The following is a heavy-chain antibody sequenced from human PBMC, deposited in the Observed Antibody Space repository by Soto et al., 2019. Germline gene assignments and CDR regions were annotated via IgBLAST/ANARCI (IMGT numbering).Heavy chain of an antibody. CDR3: AKDRLSIDSSYYYYYMDV. Sequence: GGSLRLSCAASGFTFSSYGMHWVRQAPGKGLEWVAVISYDGSNKYYADSVKGRFTISRDNSKNTLYLQMNSLRAEDTAVYYCAKDRLSIDSSYYYYYMDVWGKGTTVTVSS. CDR1: GFTFSSYG. J-gene: IGHJ6*03. D-gene: IGHD3-22*01. V-gene: IGHV3-30*18. CDR2: ISYDGSNK.